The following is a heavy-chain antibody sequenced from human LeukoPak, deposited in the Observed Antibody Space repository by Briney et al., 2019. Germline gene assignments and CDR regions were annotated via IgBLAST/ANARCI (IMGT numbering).Heavy chain of an antibody. D-gene: IGHD3-10*01. J-gene: IGHJ5*02. V-gene: IGHV3-7*01. Sequence: PGGSLRLSCAASGFSFTTYWMSWVRQAPGRGLEWVANIKQDGTEKYYVDSVKGRFTISRDNAKNSLYLQMNSLRVEDTAVYYCAKDLMRDLWFGESWGQGTLVTISS. CDR1: GFSFTTYW. CDR2: IKQDGTEK. CDR3: AKDLMRDLWFGES.